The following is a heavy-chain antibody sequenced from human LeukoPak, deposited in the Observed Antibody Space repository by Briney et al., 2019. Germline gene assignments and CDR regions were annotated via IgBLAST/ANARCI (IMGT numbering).Heavy chain of an antibody. V-gene: IGHV1-8*02. CDR2: MNPNSGNT. Sequence: GASVKVSCKASGGTFSSYAISWVRQATGQGLEWMGWMNPNSGNTGYAQKFQGRVTMTRNTSISTAYMELSSLRSEDTAVYYCARVNILRFLEWLRFDYYYYYGMDVWGQGTTVTVSS. CDR1: GGTFSSYA. D-gene: IGHD3-3*01. J-gene: IGHJ6*02. CDR3: ARVNILRFLEWLRFDYYYYYGMDV.